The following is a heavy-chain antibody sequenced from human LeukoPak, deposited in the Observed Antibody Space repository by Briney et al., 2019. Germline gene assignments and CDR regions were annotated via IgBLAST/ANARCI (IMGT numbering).Heavy chain of an antibody. CDR1: GGSISSSIYY. CDR2: VYYTGSA. D-gene: IGHD3-10*01. CDR3: ARDVSGTYYSSLDYYYGMDV. Sequence: SETLSLTCTVSGGSISSSIYYWGWIRQPPGKGLELIGHVYYTGSAYFNPSLKSRVTMSVDTSKNQFSLNLSSVTAADTAVYYCARDVSGTYYSSLDYYYGMDVWGQGTTVTVSS. V-gene: IGHV4-39*02. J-gene: IGHJ6*02.